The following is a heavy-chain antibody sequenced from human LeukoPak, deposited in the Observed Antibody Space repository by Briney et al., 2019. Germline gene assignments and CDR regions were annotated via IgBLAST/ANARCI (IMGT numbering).Heavy chain of an antibody. CDR3: AKDSRPYDGDYDYYYYYGMDV. V-gene: IGHV3-21*04. J-gene: IGHJ6*02. CDR2: ITSTGAYM. Sequence: GGSLRLSCEVSGFTFSDYSLNWVRQAPGKGLEWVSSITSTGAYMYYADSVKGRFTISRDNSKNSLYLQMNSLRTEDTALYYCAKDSRPYDGDYDYYYYYGMDVWGQGTTVTVSS. CDR1: GFTFSDYS. D-gene: IGHD4-17*01.